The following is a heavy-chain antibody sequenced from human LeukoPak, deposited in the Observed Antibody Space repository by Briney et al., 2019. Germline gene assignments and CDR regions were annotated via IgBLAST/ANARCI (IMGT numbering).Heavy chain of an antibody. CDR3: ARGSTPIDY. J-gene: IGHJ4*02. Sequence: ASVKVSCKASGYTFTSYGITWVRQAPGQGLEWMGWISTYNGDTKYAQKFQDRVTMTTDTSTSTAYMELRSLRSGDSAVYYCARGSTPIDYWGQGTLVTVSS. CDR2: ISTYNGDT. V-gene: IGHV1-18*04. CDR1: GYTFTSYG.